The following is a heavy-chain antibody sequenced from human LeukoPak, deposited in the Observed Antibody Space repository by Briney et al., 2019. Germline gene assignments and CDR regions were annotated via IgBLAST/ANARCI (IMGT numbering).Heavy chain of an antibody. CDR2: ISGSGGST. Sequence: PGGSLRLSCAASGFTFSSYAMSWVRQAPGKGLEWVSAISGSGGSTYYADSVKGRFTISRDNSKNTLYLQMNSLRAEDTAVYYCAKVRGLGELSLYAYFDYWGQGTLVTVSS. D-gene: IGHD3-16*02. V-gene: IGHV3-23*01. CDR3: AKVRGLGELSLYAYFDY. J-gene: IGHJ4*02. CDR1: GFTFSSYA.